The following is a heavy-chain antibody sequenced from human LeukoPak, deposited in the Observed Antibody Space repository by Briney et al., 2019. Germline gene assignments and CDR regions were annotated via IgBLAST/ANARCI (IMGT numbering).Heavy chain of an antibody. CDR3: AEVFPYCSSTSCARGGFDI. CDR1: GFTFSNYS. CDR2: ISGSGDST. V-gene: IGHV3-23*01. Sequence: PGGSLRLSCAASGFTFSNYSMSWVRQAPGKGLEWVSAISGSGDSTNYADSVKGRFTISRDNSRNMLYLQMNSLRFEGTAVYYCAEVFPYCSSTSCARGGFDIWGQGTMVTVSS. D-gene: IGHD2-2*01. J-gene: IGHJ3*02.